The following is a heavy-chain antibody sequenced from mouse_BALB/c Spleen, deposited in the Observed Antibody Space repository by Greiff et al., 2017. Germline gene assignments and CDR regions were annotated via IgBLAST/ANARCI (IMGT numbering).Heavy chain of an antibody. CDR3: ARSAGFAY. CDR1: GFTFSSFG. Sequence: DVKLVESGGGLVQPGGSRKLSCAASGFTFSSFGMHWVRQAPEKGLEWVAYISSGSSTIYYADTVKGRFTISRDNPKNTLFLQMTSLRSEDTAMYYCARSAGFAYWGQGTLVTVSA. CDR2: ISSGSSTI. J-gene: IGHJ3*01. D-gene: IGHD6-1*01. V-gene: IGHV5-17*02.